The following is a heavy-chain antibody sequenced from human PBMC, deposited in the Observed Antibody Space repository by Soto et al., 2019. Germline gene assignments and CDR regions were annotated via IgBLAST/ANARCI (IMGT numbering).Heavy chain of an antibody. V-gene: IGHV4-59*01. D-gene: IGHD2-21*02. Sequence: SETLSLTCTVSGGSISSYYWSWIRQPPGKGLEWIGYIYYSGSTNYNPSLKSRVTISVDTSKNQFSLKLSSVTAADTAVYYCARDQVTTDYYGMDVWGQGTTVTVSS. CDR3: ARDQVTTDYYGMDV. J-gene: IGHJ6*02. CDR1: GGSISSYY. CDR2: IYYSGST.